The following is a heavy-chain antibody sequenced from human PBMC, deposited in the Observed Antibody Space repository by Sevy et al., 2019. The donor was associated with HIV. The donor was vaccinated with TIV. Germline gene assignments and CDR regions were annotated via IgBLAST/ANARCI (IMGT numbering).Heavy chain of an antibody. J-gene: IGHJ6*02. Sequence: GGSLRLSCVVSGIAFTTSGMHWVSQAPGKGLEWVAVISYHGRDKFYAESVKDRSTISRDNSKNMLYLQMNSLRAEDTAVYYCAKDFTGYNGMDVWGQGTKVTVSS. V-gene: IGHV3-30*18. CDR3: AKDFTGYNGMDV. D-gene: IGHD3-9*01. CDR2: ISYHGRDK. CDR1: GIAFTTSG.